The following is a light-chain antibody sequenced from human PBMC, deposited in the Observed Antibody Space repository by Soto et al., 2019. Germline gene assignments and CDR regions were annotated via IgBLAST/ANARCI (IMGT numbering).Light chain of an antibody. CDR3: QTWGAGCSVV. CDR1: SGHSSYA. V-gene: IGLV4-69*01. J-gene: IGLJ2*01. Sequence: QAVVTQSPSASASLGASVKLTCTLSSGHSSYAIAWHQQQTEKGPRYLMKVNNDGSHNKGDGIPDRFSGSSSGAARYLTISSLQSEDEADYYCQTWGAGCSVVFGGGTKLTVL. CDR2: VNNDGSH.